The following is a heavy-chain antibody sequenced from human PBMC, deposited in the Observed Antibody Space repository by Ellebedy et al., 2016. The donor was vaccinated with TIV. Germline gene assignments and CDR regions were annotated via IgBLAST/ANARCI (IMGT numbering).Heavy chain of an antibody. CDR2: IYSGGST. J-gene: IGHJ4*02. D-gene: IGHD3-22*01. V-gene: IGHV3-66*04. Sequence: GGSLRLSCAASGFTVSSNYMSWVRQAPGKGLEWVSVIYSGGSTYYADSVKGRFTISRDNSKNTLYLQMNSLRAEDTAVYYCARLVVDAYYFDYWGQGTLVTVSS. CDR3: ARLVVDAYYFDY. CDR1: GFTVSSNY.